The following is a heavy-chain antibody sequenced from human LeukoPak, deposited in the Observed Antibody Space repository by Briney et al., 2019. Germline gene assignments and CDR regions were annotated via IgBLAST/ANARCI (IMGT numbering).Heavy chain of an antibody. CDR2: INHSGST. D-gene: IGHD3-16*01. J-gene: IGHJ4*02. CDR1: GGSFSGCY. Sequence: PSETLSLTCAVYGGSFSGCYWSWIRQPPGKGLEWIGEINHSGSTNYNPSLKSRVTISVDTSKNQFSLKLSSVTAADTAVYYCARGRRLRLGGSYNYWGQGTLVTVSS. V-gene: IGHV4-34*01. CDR3: ARGRRLRLGGSYNY.